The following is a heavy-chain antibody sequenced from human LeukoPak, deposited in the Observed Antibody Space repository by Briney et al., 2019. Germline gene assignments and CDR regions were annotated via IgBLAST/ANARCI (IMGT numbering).Heavy chain of an antibody. CDR1: GVTFSSYS. CDR3: PNSKQLCYDY. CDR2: ISSSSSYI. V-gene: IGHV3-21*01. J-gene: IGHJ4*02. Sequence: PGGSLRLSCTASGVTFSSYSMNWVRQAPGKGLEWVSSISSSSSYIDYADCVKGRFTIFRDNAKNSLYLQMNSLRAEDTAVYYCPNSKQLCYDYWGQGTLVTVSS. D-gene: IGHD5-18*01.